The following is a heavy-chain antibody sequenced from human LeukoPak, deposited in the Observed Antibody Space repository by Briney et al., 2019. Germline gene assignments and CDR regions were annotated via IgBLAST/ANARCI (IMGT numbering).Heavy chain of an antibody. CDR3: ARDQLYCSGGICYFDY. CDR2: IKSDGSSI. Sequence: GGSLRLSCAASVLTFSSYEMMWVRQAPGKGLVWVSRIKSDGSSITYAESVKGRFTISRDNAKNTLYLQMNSLRAEDTAVYYCARDQLYCSGGICYFDYWGRGTLVTVSS. D-gene: IGHD2-15*01. CDR1: VLTFSSYE. V-gene: IGHV3-74*01. J-gene: IGHJ4*02.